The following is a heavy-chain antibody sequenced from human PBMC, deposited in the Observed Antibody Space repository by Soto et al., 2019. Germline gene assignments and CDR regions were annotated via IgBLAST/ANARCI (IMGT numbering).Heavy chain of an antibody. D-gene: IGHD3-9*01. CDR1: GFTFGGYS. Sequence: EAQLVESGGRLVKPGESLLISCAASGFTFGGYSLSWFRRAPGKGLEWVSSIDPSSNDRHYADSVEGRFTISRDNARSSLYLQMISLTVEDTAVYYCARDFLTGDPREAFDYWGQGTTVTVSS. J-gene: IGHJ4*02. CDR3: ARDFLTGDPREAFDY. V-gene: IGHV3-21*01. CDR2: IDPSSNDR.